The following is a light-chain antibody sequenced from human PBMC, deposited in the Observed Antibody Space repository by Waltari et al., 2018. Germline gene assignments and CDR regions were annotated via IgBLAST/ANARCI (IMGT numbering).Light chain of an antibody. CDR2: DVY. J-gene: IGLJ2*01. Sequence: QSALTQPASVSGSPGQSITISCTGPNSDDGGYDFVSWYQQYPGKAPKLVIYDVYYRPSGVSDRFSASKSGNTASLTISGLQTVDEADYYCSSYTSISTSVVFGGGTKLTVL. CDR3: SSYTSISTSVV. CDR1: NSDDGGYDF. V-gene: IGLV2-14*03.